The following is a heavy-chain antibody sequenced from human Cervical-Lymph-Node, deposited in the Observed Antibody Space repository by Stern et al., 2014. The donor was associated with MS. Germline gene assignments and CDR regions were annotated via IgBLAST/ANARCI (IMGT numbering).Heavy chain of an antibody. Sequence: EVPLVESGGGLVKPGGSLRLSCAASGFTFSSYSMNWVRQAPGKGLEWGASISSGVSYIYYADSLKGRFTISRDNAKNSLYLQMNSLRAEDTAVYYCARGRGGNYRYYFDYWGQGTLVTVSS. CDR3: ARGRGGNYRYYFDY. CDR2: ISSGVSYI. CDR1: GFTFSSYS. J-gene: IGHJ4*02. V-gene: IGHV3-21*01. D-gene: IGHD4-23*01.